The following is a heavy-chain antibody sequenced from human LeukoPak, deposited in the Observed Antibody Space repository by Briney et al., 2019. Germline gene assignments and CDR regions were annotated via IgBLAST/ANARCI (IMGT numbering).Heavy chain of an antibody. J-gene: IGHJ4*02. CDR2: ISGSGGST. Sequence: QPGGSLRLSGAASGFTFSSYAMSWVRQAPGKGLEWGSAISGSGGSTYYADSVKGRLTISRDNSNNTLYLQMNSLRAEDTAVYYCAKDRYNWNDGGFFGYWGQGTLVTVSS. V-gene: IGHV3-23*01. CDR1: GFTFSSYA. CDR3: AKDRYNWNDGGFFGY. D-gene: IGHD1-1*01.